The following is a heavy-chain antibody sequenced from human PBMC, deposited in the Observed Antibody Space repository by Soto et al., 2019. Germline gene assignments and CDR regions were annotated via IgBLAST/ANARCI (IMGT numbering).Heavy chain of an antibody. CDR3: ARDPSIAAAGPYYYYYGMDV. Sequence: SVKVSCKASGGTFSSYAISWVRQAPGQGLEWMGGIIPIFGTANYAQKFQGRVTITADESTSTAYMELSSLRSEDTAVYYCARDPSIAAAGPYYYYYGMDVWGQGTTVTVSS. CDR1: GGTFSSYA. V-gene: IGHV1-69*13. D-gene: IGHD6-13*01. J-gene: IGHJ6*02. CDR2: IIPIFGTA.